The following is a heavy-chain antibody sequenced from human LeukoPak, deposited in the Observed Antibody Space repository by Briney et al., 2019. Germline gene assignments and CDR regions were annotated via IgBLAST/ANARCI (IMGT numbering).Heavy chain of an antibody. D-gene: IGHD2-8*01. J-gene: IGHJ5*02. CDR1: GGSIRSSY. CDR3: ARDSMYATNYFDP. V-gene: IGHV4-59*01. CDR2: IYYSGGT. Sequence: PSETLSLTCSVSGGSIRSSYWNWIRQSPGKGLEWLGYIYYSGGTNYNPSLKGRVTLSIDMSKNQFSLRQTSVTAADTAVYYCARDSMYATNYFDPWGQGTLVTVSS.